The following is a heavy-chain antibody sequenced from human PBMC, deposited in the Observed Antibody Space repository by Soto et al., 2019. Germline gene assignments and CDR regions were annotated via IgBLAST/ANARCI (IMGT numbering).Heavy chain of an antibody. J-gene: IGHJ5*02. Sequence: GSLRLSCEASGFPFNTYAMTWFRQLPGMGLEWVSTTSIGGNTDFAESVRGRFSVSRDNSKNTLYLQMTNLRAEDAAIYFCAEDLRPGLVVPTKSGFDPWGQGTRVTVSS. D-gene: IGHD3-10*01. V-gene: IGHV3-23*01. CDR3: AEDLRPGLVVPTKSGFDP. CDR2: TSIGGNT. CDR1: GFPFNTYA.